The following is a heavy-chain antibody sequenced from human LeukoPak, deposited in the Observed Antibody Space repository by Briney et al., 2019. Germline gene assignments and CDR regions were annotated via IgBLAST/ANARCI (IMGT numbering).Heavy chain of an antibody. D-gene: IGHD3-16*01. CDR2: ISYDGSNK. CDR1: GFTFDDYG. J-gene: IGHJ4*02. Sequence: GGSLRLSCAASGFTFDDYGMSWVRQAPGKGLEWVAVISYDGSNKYYADSVKGRFTISRDNSKNTLYLQMNSLRAEDTAVYYCARVGAGRGDYYFDYWGQGTLVTVSS. V-gene: IGHV3-30*03. CDR3: ARVGAGRGDYYFDY.